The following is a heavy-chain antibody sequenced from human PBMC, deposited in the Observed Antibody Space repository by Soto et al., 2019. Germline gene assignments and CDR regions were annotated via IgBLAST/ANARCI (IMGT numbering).Heavy chain of an antibody. CDR3: ARVKQLVNWFDP. CDR2: INPSGGST. CDR1: GYTFTSYY. J-gene: IGHJ5*02. D-gene: IGHD6-6*01. Sequence: ASVKVSCKASGYTFTSYYIHWVRQAPGQGLEWMGVINPSGGSTSYAQKFQGRVTMTRDTSTSTVYMELSSLRSEDTAVYYCARVKQLVNWFDPWGQGTLVTVSS. V-gene: IGHV1-46*01.